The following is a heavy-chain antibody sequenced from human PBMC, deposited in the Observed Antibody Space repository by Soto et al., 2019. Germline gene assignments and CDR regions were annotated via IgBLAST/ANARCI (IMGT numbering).Heavy chain of an antibody. V-gene: IGHV3-11*01. Sequence: DGSLRLPCAASGFTFSDYYMSWIRQAPGKGLEWDSYISRSGTTIYYADSVKGRFTISRDNAKNSLYLQMNSLRAEDTAVYHCASSHNWNDLLDPWGQGTLVTVSS. CDR3: ASSHNWNDLLDP. CDR1: GFTFSDYY. D-gene: IGHD1-20*01. J-gene: IGHJ5*02. CDR2: ISRSGTTI.